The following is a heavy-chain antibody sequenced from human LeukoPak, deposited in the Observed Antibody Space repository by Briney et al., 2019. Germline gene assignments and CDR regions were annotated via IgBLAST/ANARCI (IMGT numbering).Heavy chain of an antibody. CDR3: ARVGYYGGFFDI. CDR2: IYYSGST. D-gene: IGHD4-17*01. V-gene: IGHV4-59*01. Sequence: PSETLSLTCTVSGGSISSYYWSWIRQPPGKGLEWIGYIYYSGSTNYNPSLKSRVTISVDTSKNQFSLKLSSVTAADTAVYYCARVGYYGGFFDIWGQGTMVTVSS. CDR1: GGSISSYY. J-gene: IGHJ3*02.